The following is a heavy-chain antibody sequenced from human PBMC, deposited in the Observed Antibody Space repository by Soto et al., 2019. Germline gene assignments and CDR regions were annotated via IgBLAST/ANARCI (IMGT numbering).Heavy chain of an antibody. CDR1: GYSFTSYW. CDR2: IYPGDSDT. Sequence: PGESLKISCKGSGYSFTSYWIGWVRQMPGKGLEWMGIIYPGDSDTRYSPSFQGQVTISADKSISTAYLQWSSLKASDTAMYYCARRKSSGWEAFNWFDPWGQGTLVTVSS. V-gene: IGHV5-51*01. CDR3: ARRKSSGWEAFNWFDP. D-gene: IGHD6-19*01. J-gene: IGHJ5*02.